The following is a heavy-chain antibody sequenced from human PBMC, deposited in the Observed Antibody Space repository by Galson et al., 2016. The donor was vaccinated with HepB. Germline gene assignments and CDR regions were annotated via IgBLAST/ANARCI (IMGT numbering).Heavy chain of an antibody. V-gene: IGHV4-30-2*01. CDR1: GGSISSGSNS. Sequence: TLSLTCDVSGGSISSGSNSWHWIRQPPGKGLEWIGYIYHSGTTFYNPSLQSRVTISVDRSKNQFTLQLTSVTAADTAVYYCARGAFSGHGLAFWGQGTLVTVSS. CDR2: IYHSGTT. CDR3: ARGAFSGHGLAF. J-gene: IGHJ4*02. D-gene: IGHD5-12*01.